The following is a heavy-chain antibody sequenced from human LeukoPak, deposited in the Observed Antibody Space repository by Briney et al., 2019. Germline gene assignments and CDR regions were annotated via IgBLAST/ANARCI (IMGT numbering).Heavy chain of an antibody. V-gene: IGHV2-70*11. CDR1: GFSLSTSGMC. D-gene: IGHD3-10*01. Sequence: SGPTLVKPTQTLTLTCTFSGFSLSTSGMCVSWIRQPPGEALEWLARIDWDDDKYYSTSLKTRLTISKDTSKNQVVLTMTNMDPVDTATYYCARMYYYGSGSYSDYWGQGTLVTVSS. J-gene: IGHJ4*02. CDR3: ARMYYYGSGSYSDY. CDR2: IDWDDDK.